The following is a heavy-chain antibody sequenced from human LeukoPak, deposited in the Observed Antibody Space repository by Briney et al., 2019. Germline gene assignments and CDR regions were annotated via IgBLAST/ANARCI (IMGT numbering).Heavy chain of an antibody. CDR1: GYNFKTSG. D-gene: IGHD1-26*01. V-gene: IGHV1-18*04. Sequence: ASVKVSCKTSGYNFKTSGITWVRQAPGQGLEWMGWISAQTGEGHYAEKLQGRVTMTTDTSRSTGYMELKSLTSDDTAVYYCAREVWSRDIGSLFDYWGQGTLVVVSS. CDR3: AREVWSRDIGSLFDY. CDR2: ISAQTGEG. J-gene: IGHJ4*02.